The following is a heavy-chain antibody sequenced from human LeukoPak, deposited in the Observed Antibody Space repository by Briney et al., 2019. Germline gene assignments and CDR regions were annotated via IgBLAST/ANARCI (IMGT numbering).Heavy chain of an antibody. J-gene: IGHJ4*02. CDR2: ISAYNGNT. CDR1: GYTFTSYY. CDR3: ARDYDILTGYYKSSGY. D-gene: IGHD3-9*01. Sequence: ASVKVSCKASGYTFTSYYMHWVRQAPGQGLEWVGWISAYNGNTNYAQKLQGRVTMTTDTSTSTAYMELRSLRSDDTAVYYCARDYDILTGYYKSSGYWGQGTLVTVSS. V-gene: IGHV1-18*04.